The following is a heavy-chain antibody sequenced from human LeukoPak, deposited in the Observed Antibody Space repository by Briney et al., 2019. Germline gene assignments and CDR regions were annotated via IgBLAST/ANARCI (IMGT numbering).Heavy chain of an antibody. Sequence: VGSLRLSCAASGFTFSTYTMNWVRQAPGKGLEWVSSISSSSSFIYYAGSVKGRFTISRDNANKSLYLQMNSLRAEDSAVYYCVRDDDVDTAMVMYFDYWGQGTLVTVSS. D-gene: IGHD5-18*01. CDR1: GFTFSTYT. CDR2: ISSSSSFI. CDR3: VRDDDVDTAMVMYFDY. V-gene: IGHV3-21*01. J-gene: IGHJ4*02.